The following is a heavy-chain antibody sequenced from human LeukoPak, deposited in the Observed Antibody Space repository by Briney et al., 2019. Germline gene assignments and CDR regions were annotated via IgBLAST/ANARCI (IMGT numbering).Heavy chain of an antibody. J-gene: IGHJ3*02. CDR3: AITDYGGNSDAFDI. Sequence: SETLSLTCAVYGGSFSGYYWSWIRQPPGKGLEWIGEINHSGSTNYNPSLKSRVTISVDTSKIQFSLKLSSVTAADTAVYYCAITDYGGNSDAFDIWGQGTMVTVSS. D-gene: IGHD4-23*01. CDR1: GGSFSGYY. V-gene: IGHV4-34*01. CDR2: INHSGST.